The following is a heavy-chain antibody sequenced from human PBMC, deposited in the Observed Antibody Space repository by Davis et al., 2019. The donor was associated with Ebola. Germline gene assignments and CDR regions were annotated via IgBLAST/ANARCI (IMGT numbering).Heavy chain of an antibody. J-gene: IGHJ4*02. CDR3: ARGPAHYDFWSGGWG. Sequence: ASVKVSCKASGYTFTSYYMHWVRQAPGQGLEWMGIINPSGGSTSYAQKFQGRVTMTTDTSTSTAYMELRSLRSDDTAVYYCARGPAHYDFWSGGWGWGQGTLVTVSS. CDR1: GYTFTSYY. CDR2: INPSGGST. V-gene: IGHV1-46*01. D-gene: IGHD3-3*01.